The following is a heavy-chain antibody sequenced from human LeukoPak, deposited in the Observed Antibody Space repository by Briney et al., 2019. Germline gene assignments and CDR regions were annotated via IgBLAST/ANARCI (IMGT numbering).Heavy chain of an antibody. CDR3: TRHGNHSSRWFSYYYYYYMDV. V-gene: IGHV4-39*01. CDR1: GGSISSSRYY. CDR2: IYYSGSP. D-gene: IGHD6-13*01. Sequence: SETLSLTCTVSGGSISSSRYYWRWIRQPPGKGLVWIGSIYYSGSPSYHPSLKSRVTISVDTSKNQFTLKLSSVTAADTAVYYCTRHGNHSSRWFSYYYYYYMDVWGEGTTVTVSS. J-gene: IGHJ6*03.